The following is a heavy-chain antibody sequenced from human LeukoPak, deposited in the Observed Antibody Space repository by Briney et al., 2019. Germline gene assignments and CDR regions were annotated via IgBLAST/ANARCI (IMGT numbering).Heavy chain of an antibody. V-gene: IGHV1-2*02. D-gene: IGHD7-27*01. CDR3: ARALGSQRDS. CDR2: INPNSGAT. CDR1: GYTFTDYY. J-gene: IGHJ4*02. Sequence: ASVKVSCKASGYTFTDYYMHWVRQAPGQGLEWMGWINPNSGATDYAQKFQGRVTVTSDTSISTAYMELSRLTSDDTAVFYCARALGSQRDSWGQGTLVTVSS.